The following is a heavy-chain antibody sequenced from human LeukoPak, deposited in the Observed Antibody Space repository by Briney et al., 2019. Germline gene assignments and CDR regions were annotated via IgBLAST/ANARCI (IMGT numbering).Heavy chain of an antibody. J-gene: IGHJ5*02. CDR3: AGGRRSSGGTFFDP. CDR2: IYSGGST. CDR1: GFTVSNNY. V-gene: IGHV3-53*01. D-gene: IGHD2-15*01. Sequence: PGGSLRLSCAASGFTVSNNYMSWVRQAPGKGLEWVSLIYSGGSTYYADSVKGRFTISRDNSKNTLYLQMNSLRAEDTAVYYCAGGRRSSGGTFFDPWGQGTLVTVSS.